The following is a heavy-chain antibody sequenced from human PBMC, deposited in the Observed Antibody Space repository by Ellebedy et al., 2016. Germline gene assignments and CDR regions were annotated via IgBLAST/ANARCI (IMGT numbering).Heavy chain of an antibody. J-gene: IGHJ4*02. CDR3: AREYYYGSGRPGFDY. Sequence: GESLKISCAASGFTFSSYSMNWVRQAPGKGLEWVSSISSSSSYIYYADSVKGRFTISRDNAKNSLYLQMNSLRAEDTAVYYCAREYYYGSGRPGFDYWGQGTLVTVSS. CDR2: ISSSSSYI. CDR1: GFTFSSYS. V-gene: IGHV3-21*01. D-gene: IGHD3-10*01.